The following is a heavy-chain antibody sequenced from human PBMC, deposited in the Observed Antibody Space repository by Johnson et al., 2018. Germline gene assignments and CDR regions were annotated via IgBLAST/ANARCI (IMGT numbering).Heavy chain of an antibody. CDR3: ARARAHFDWLGYDAFDI. CDR2: IWYDGSNK. CDR1: GFTFSSYG. V-gene: IGHV3-33*01. D-gene: IGHD3-9*01. Sequence: QVQLVQSGGGVVQPGRSLRLSCAASGFTFSSYGMHWVRQAPGKGLEWVAVIWYDGSNKYYADSVKGRFTISRDNSKNTLYLQMNSLRAEDTAVDYCARARAHFDWLGYDAFDIWGQGTMVTVSS. J-gene: IGHJ3*02.